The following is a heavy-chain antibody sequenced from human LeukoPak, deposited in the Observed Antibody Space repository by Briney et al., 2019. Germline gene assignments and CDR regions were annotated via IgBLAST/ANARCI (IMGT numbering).Heavy chain of an antibody. CDR2: ISGSGGST. CDR3: ATTTVTTYYYYGMDV. D-gene: IGHD4-17*01. Sequence: GGSLRLSCAASGFTFSSYAMSWVRQAPGKGLEWVSAISGSGGSTYYADSVKGRFTISRDNSKNTLYLQMNSLRAEDTAVYYCATTTVTTYYYYGMDVWGQGTTVTVSS. J-gene: IGHJ6*02. CDR1: GFTFSSYA. V-gene: IGHV3-23*01.